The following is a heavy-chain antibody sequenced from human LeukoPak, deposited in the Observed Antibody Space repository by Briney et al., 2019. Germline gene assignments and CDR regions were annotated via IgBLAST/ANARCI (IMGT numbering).Heavy chain of an antibody. CDR1: GFTFSSYG. CDR3: ARSIGYCSSTTCPNRYFDY. J-gene: IGHJ4*02. Sequence: GGSLRLSCAASGFTFSSYGMHWVRQAPGKGLEWVAVISYDGSNKYYADSVKGRFTISRDNSKNTLYLQMNSLRAEDTAVYYCARSIGYCSSTTCPNRYFDYWGQGTLVTVSS. V-gene: IGHV3-30*03. CDR2: ISYDGSNK. D-gene: IGHD2-2*01.